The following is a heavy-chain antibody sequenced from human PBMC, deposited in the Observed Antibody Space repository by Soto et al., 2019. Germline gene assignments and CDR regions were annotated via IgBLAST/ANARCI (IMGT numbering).Heavy chain of an antibody. CDR3: AKSDTDFWSGYSPYGMDV. V-gene: IGHV3-30*18. CDR2: ISYDGSNK. D-gene: IGHD3-3*01. J-gene: IGHJ6*02. Sequence: GGSLRLSCAASGFTFSSYGMHWVRQAPGKGLEWVAVISYDGSNKYYADSVKGRFTISRDNSKNTLYLQMNSLRAEDTAVYYCAKSDTDFWSGYSPYGMDVWGQGTTVTVSS. CDR1: GFTFSSYG.